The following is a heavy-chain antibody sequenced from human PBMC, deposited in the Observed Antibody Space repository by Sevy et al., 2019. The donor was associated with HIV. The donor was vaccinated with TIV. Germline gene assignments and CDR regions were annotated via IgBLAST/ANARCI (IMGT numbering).Heavy chain of an antibody. Sequence: GGFLRLSCAASGIIFKSYVMSWVRRAPGKGLEWLSGISASGGSTYYADSVKGRFTISRDNFKSTLYLQMNILRAEDLVVYYCAGAGVGAKGFDYWGQGTLVTVSS. CDR1: GIIFKSYV. CDR3: AGAGVGAKGFDY. J-gene: IGHJ4*02. CDR2: ISASGGST. D-gene: IGHD1-26*01. V-gene: IGHV3-23*01.